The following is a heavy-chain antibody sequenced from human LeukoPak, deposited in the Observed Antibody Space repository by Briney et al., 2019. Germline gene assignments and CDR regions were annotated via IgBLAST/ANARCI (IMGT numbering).Heavy chain of an antibody. CDR3: AREKIPHSEFWSSPDY. V-gene: IGHV3-30*04. J-gene: IGHJ4*02. Sequence: PGRSLRLSCAASGFSLSAYSIHWVRQAPGKGLEWVAVISFSGANKFYADSVKGRFTISRDSSKNTLYLQMNRLRAADTAVYYCAREKIPHSEFWSSPDYWGQGTLVTVSS. D-gene: IGHD3-3*01. CDR1: GFSLSAYS. CDR2: ISFSGANK.